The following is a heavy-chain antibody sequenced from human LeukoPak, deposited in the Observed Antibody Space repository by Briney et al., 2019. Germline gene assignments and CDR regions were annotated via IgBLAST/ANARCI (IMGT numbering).Heavy chain of an antibody. D-gene: IGHD3-9*01. CDR3: ASARPYYDILTGYYN. J-gene: IGHJ4*02. V-gene: IGHV1-69*13. CDR2: IIPTFGTA. Sequence: SVKVSCKASGGTFSSYAISWARQAPGQGLEWMGGIIPTFGTANYAQKFQGRVTITADESTSTAYMELSSLRSEDTAVYYCASARPYYDILTGYYNWGQGTLVTVSS. CDR1: GGTFSSYA.